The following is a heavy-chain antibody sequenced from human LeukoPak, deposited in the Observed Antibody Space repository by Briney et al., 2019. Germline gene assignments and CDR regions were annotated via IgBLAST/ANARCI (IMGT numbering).Heavy chain of an antibody. J-gene: IGHJ4*02. CDR3: TTEVNYYGSGSYDY. D-gene: IGHD3-10*01. CDR2: IYSGGST. Sequence: PGGSLRLSCAASGFTVSSNYMSWVRQAPGKGLEWVSVIYSGGSTYYADSVKGRFTISRDNSKNTLYLQMNSLRAEDTAVYYCTTEVNYYGSGSYDYWGQGTLVTVSS. V-gene: IGHV3-53*01. CDR1: GFTVSSNY.